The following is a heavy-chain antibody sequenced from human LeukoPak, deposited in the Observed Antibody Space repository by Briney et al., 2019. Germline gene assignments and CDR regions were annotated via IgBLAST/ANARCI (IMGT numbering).Heavy chain of an antibody. V-gene: IGHV4-39*01. CDR1: GGSIGSSSYY. D-gene: IGHD2-2*01. J-gene: IGHJ3*02. CDR3: ARHETRYDAFDI. Sequence: SETLSLTCTVSGGSIGSSSYYWGWIRQPPGKGLEWIGSIYYSGSTYYNPSLKSRVTISVDTSKNQFSLELSSVTAADTAVYYCARHETRYDAFDIWGQGTMVTVSS. CDR2: IYYSGST.